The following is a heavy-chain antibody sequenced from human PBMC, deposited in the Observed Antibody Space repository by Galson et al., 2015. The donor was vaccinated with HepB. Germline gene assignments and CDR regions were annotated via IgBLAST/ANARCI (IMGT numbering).Heavy chain of an antibody. CDR2: ISYDGSNK. Sequence: SLRLSCAASGFTFSSYAMHWVRQAPGKGLEWVAVISYDGSNKYYADSVKGRFTISRDNSKNTLYLQMNSLRAEDTAVYYCARAQLRFLGWSHYGMDVWGQGTTVTVSS. J-gene: IGHJ6*02. CDR1: GFTFSSYA. D-gene: IGHD3-3*01. V-gene: IGHV3-30*04. CDR3: ARAQLRFLGWSHYGMDV.